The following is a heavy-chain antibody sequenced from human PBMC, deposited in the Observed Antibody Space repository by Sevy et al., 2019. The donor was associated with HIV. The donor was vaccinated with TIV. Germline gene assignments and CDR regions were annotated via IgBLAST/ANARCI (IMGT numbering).Heavy chain of an antibody. V-gene: IGHV3-23*01. Sequence: GGSQRLSCAASGFTFNKFAMSWVRQAPGKGLEWVSAISRKCLGTYYADPVKGRFSISRDDSKNMLYLQMSSLRGDDTAVYYCAKEGNNSPDKFDSWGQGTLVTVSS. CDR2: ISRKCLGT. D-gene: IGHD1-1*01. CDR3: AKEGNNSPDKFDS. J-gene: IGHJ4*02. CDR1: GFTFNKFA.